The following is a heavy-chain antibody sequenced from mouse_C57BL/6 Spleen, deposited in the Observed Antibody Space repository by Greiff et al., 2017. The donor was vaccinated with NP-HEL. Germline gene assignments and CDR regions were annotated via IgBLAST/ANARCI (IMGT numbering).Heavy chain of an antibody. Sequence: EVHLVESGPGLVKPSQSLSLTCSVTGYSITSGYYWNWIRQFPGNKLEWMGYISYDGSNNYNPSLKNRISITRDTSKNQFFLKLNSVTTEDTATYYCARGGYYDYDGNYAMDYWGQGTSVTVSS. CDR2: ISYDGSN. CDR3: ARGGYYDYDGNYAMDY. D-gene: IGHD2-4*01. V-gene: IGHV3-6*01. J-gene: IGHJ4*01. CDR1: GYSITSGYY.